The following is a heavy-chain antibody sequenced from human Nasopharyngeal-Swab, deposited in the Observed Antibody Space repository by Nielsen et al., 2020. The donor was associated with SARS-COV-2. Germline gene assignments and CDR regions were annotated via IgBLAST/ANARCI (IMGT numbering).Heavy chain of an antibody. CDR3: ARVGEYSGYDWGYSFDY. D-gene: IGHD5-12*01. CDR2: IYYSGST. CDR1: GGSISSYY. Sequence: SGTLSLTFTVSGGSISSYYWSWIRQPPGKGLEWIGYIYYSGSTNYNPSLKSRVTISVDTSKNQFSLKLSSVTAADTAVYYCARVGEYSGYDWGYSFDYWGQGTQLTVSS. V-gene: IGHV4-59*01. J-gene: IGHJ4*02.